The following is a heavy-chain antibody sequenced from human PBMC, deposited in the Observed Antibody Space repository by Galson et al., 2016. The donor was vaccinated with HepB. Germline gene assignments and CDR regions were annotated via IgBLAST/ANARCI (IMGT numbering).Heavy chain of an antibody. V-gene: IGHV5-51*01. J-gene: IGHJ5*02. CDR1: GDSITNYR. D-gene: IGHD3-22*01. CDR3: ARHWGVGSSGRGLVFGLHP. CDR2: IYPGDSET. Sequence: QSGAEVKKPGESLKISCQGSGDSITNYRIAWVRQVPGKGLESMGIIYPGDSETRYSPSFQGQVTISADKSINTAYLQWSSLKASDSAIYYCARHWGVGSSGRGLVFGLHPWGQGTLVTVSS.